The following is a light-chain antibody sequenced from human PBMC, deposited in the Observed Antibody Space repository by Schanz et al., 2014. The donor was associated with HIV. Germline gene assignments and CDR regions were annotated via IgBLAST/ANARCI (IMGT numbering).Light chain of an antibody. Sequence: QSVLTQPPSASGTPGQRVTISCSGSSSNIRINTVNWYQQFPGMAPKLLIYSNDQRPSGVPDRFSGSKSGTSASLAISGLQSEDEADYHCAAWDDSLNGPMFGGGTKLTVL. V-gene: IGLV1-44*01. CDR2: SND. CDR1: SSNIRINT. CDR3: AAWDDSLNGPM. J-gene: IGLJ3*02.